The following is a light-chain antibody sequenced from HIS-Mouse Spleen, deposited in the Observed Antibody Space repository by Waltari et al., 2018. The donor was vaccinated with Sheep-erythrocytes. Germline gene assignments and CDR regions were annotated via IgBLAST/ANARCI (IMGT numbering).Light chain of an antibody. Sequence: QSALTQPPSASGSPGQSVTISCTGTSSDVGGSNHFSWYQQHPGKAPKLMIYEVSKRPSGVPDRSSGSKSGNTASLTVSGLQAEDEADYYCSSYAGSNNWVFGGGTKLTVL. CDR2: EVS. CDR1: SSDVGGSNH. J-gene: IGLJ3*02. CDR3: SSYAGSNNWV. V-gene: IGLV2-8*01.